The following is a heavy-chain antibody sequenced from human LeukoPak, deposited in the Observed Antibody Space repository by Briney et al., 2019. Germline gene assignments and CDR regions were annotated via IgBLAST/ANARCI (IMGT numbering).Heavy chain of an antibody. Sequence: ASVKVSCKASGGTFRNYALNWVRQAPGKGLEWMGGTTPIFGSAEYAQKFQGRVTVTTDESTSTGYMEMSSLRSDDTAVYYCAGALFHYDSSGYDMEGYGIWGQGTMVTVSS. D-gene: IGHD3-22*01. CDR3: AGALFHYDSSGYDMEGYGI. CDR2: TTPIFGSA. CDR1: GGTFRNYA. J-gene: IGHJ3*02. V-gene: IGHV1-69*05.